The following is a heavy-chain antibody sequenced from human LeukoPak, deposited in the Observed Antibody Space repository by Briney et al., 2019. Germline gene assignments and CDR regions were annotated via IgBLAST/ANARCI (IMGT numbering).Heavy chain of an antibody. Sequence: SETLSLTCAVYGGSLSGYYWSWIRQPPGKGLEWIGEINHSGSTNYNPSLKSRVTISVDTSKNQFSLKLSSVTAADTAVYYCARHNWNDYYWGQGTLVTVSS. CDR3: ARHNWNDYY. CDR1: GGSLSGYY. CDR2: INHSGST. D-gene: IGHD1-20*01. V-gene: IGHV4-34*01. J-gene: IGHJ4*02.